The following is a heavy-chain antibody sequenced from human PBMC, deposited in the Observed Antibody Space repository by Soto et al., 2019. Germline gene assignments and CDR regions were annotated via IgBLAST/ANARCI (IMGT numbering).Heavy chain of an antibody. J-gene: IGHJ4*02. CDR3: VKEWTPRRAFDY. D-gene: IGHD5-12*01. Sequence: EVQLLESGGGLVQPGGSLRLSCVASGFAFSNYALGWVRQAPGKGLEWVSGISGGSETTSYADSVKGRFTISRDNSKNTLYLQMNSLRVDDTAKYYCVKEWTPRRAFDYWGQGVLVTVSS. CDR1: GFAFSNYA. CDR2: ISGGSETT. V-gene: IGHV3-23*01.